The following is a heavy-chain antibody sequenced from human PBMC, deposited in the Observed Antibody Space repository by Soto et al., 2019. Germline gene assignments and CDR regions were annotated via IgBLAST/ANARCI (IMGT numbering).Heavy chain of an antibody. V-gene: IGHV3-23*01. D-gene: IGHD2-8*01. CDR1: GFTFSSYA. J-gene: IGHJ4*02. CDR2: ISGSDGST. CDR3: AKGPGMYSDFDC. Sequence: EVQMLESGGGLVQPGGSLRLSCAASGFTFSSYAMSWVRQAPGKGLEWVSAISGSDGSTFYADSVKGRFTISRDDSNSTLYLQMNSLRAEDTAVYYCAKGPGMYSDFDCWGQGTLVTVSS.